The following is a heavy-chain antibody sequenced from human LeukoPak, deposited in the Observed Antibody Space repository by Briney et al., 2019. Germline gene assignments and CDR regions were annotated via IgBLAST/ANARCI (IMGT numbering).Heavy chain of an antibody. Sequence: GGSLRLSCAASGFTFSSYGMHWVRQAPGKGLEWVAVIWYDGSNKYYADSVKGRFTISRDNSKNTLYLQMNSLRAEDTAVYYCARDPDYGGNSFGCDCWGQGTLVTVSS. J-gene: IGHJ4*02. CDR3: ARDPDYGGNSFGCDC. CDR1: GFTFSSYG. V-gene: IGHV3-33*01. D-gene: IGHD4-23*01. CDR2: IWYDGSNK.